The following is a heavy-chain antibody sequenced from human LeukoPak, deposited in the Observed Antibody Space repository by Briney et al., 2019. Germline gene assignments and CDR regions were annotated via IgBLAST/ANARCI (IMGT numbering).Heavy chain of an antibody. D-gene: IGHD3-3*01. CDR1: GFTFSSYA. J-gene: IGHJ4*02. CDR3: AKVPAVRITIFGVSFDF. Sequence: QPGGSLRLSCAASGFTFSSYAMNWVRQAPGKGLEWVSAISGSGGSTYYADSVKGRFTISRDNSKNTLYLQMNSLRAEDAAVYYCAKVPAVRITIFGVSFDFWGQGTLVTASS. CDR2: ISGSGGST. V-gene: IGHV3-23*01.